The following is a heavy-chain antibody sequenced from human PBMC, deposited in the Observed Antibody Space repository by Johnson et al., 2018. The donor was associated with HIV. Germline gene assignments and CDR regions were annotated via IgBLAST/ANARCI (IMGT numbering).Heavy chain of an antibody. Sequence: QVQLVESGGGLVQPGGSLRLSCAASGFTFNTHGMPWVRQAPGQGLEWVAFSRSAGSNNYSADSVKGRFTISRDNSKNTLYLQMNSLRAEDTAVYYCAKDRTGFDAFDIWGQGTMVTVSS. D-gene: IGHD1-1*01. V-gene: IGHV3-30*02. J-gene: IGHJ3*02. CDR3: AKDRTGFDAFDI. CDR1: GFTFNTHG. CDR2: SRSAGSNN.